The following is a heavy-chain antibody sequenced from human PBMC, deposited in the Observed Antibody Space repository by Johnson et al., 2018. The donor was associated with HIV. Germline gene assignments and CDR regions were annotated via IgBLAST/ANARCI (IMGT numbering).Heavy chain of an antibody. D-gene: IGHD3-22*01. CDR3: ARDSPRYYYDSSTVPSKLPSDAFDI. J-gene: IGHJ3*02. CDR2: IYSGGST. V-gene: IGHV3-53*01. CDR1: GFTVSSNY. Sequence: VQLVESGGGLIQPGGSLRLSCAASGFTVSSNYMSWVRQAPGKGLEWVSVIYSGGSTYYADSVKGRFTISRDHSKKPLYLQMNSLRAQDTAVYYFARDSPRYYYDSSTVPSKLPSDAFDIWGQGTMVTVSS.